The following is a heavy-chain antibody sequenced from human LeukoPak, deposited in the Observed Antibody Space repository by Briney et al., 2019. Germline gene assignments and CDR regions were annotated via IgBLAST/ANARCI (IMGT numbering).Heavy chain of an antibody. V-gene: IGHV3-74*01. D-gene: IGHD1-14*01. CDR3: ASILPKGHRSFDY. Sequence: GGSLRLSCAASGFTFSSYWMHWVRQAPGEGLVWVSRINSDGTDTSYADSVKGRFTISRDNAENTLYLQMNSLRAEDTAVYYCASILPKGHRSFDYCGQGTLVTVSS. J-gene: IGHJ4*02. CDR2: INSDGTDT. CDR1: GFTFSSYW.